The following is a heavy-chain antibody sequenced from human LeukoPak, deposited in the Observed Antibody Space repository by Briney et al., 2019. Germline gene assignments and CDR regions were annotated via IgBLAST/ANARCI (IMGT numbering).Heavy chain of an antibody. CDR2: ISGSGHGPVT. D-gene: IGHD1-26*01. Sequence: GGSLRLSCAASGFTFSNHAMNWVRQAPGKGLEWVSIISGSGHGPVTYYADSVKGRFTISRDDSKNTLFLHMNSLRAEDTAVYYCARGRLGATYWGQGTLVTVSS. CDR3: ARGRLGATY. J-gene: IGHJ4*02. CDR1: GFTFSNHA. V-gene: IGHV3-23*01.